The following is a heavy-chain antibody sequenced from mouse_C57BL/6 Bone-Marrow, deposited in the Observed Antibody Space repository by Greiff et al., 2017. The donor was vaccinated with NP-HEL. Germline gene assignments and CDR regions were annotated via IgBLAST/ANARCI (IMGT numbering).Heavy chain of an antibody. CDR1: GFTFSSYG. D-gene: IGHD2-3*01. V-gene: IGHV5-6*01. CDR3: ARHDGYLGYYFDY. CDR2: ISSGGSYT. Sequence: EVQRVESGGDLVKPGGSLKLSCAASGFTFSSYGMSWVRQTPDKRLEWVATISSGGSYTYYPDSVKGRFTISRDNAKNTLYLQMSSLKSEDTAMYYCARHDGYLGYYFDYWGQGTTLTVSS. J-gene: IGHJ2*01.